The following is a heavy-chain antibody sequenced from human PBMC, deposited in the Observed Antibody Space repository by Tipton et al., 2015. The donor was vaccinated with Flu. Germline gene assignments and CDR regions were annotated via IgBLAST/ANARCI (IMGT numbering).Heavy chain of an antibody. D-gene: IGHD3-10*01. CDR3: ARVPFGSGTYYKTDPFDI. J-gene: IGHJ3*02. CDR2: IYYSGSS. Sequence: TLSLTCTVSGDSINSYYWSWIRQPPGRGLEWIGYIYYSGSSTYNPSLKSRVTISLDRSKKQFSLKVYSVTAADTAVYYCARVPFGSGTYYKTDPFDIWGQGTMVTVSS. CDR1: GDSINSYY. V-gene: IGHV4-59*01.